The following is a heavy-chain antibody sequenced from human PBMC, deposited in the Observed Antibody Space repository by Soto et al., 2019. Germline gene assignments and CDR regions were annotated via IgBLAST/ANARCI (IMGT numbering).Heavy chain of an antibody. Sequence: SAKNPSKSPVGPFSRYAKRLVRQAAGQGLEWMGGIIAIFATATYSHKFHGRVTITSDDSTSTAYMDVSSLVSEYTAVYDCARDVTTVVTEGYDAFDIWGQGKMVTVSS. V-gene: IGHV1-69*13. D-gene: IGHD4-17*01. CDR2: IIAIFATA. CDR3: ARDVTTVVTEGYDAFDI. CDR1: VGPFSRYA. J-gene: IGHJ3*02.